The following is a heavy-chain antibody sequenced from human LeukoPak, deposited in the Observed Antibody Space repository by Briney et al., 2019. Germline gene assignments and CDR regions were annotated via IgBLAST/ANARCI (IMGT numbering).Heavy chain of an antibody. V-gene: IGHV3-30-3*01. D-gene: IGHD3-3*01. CDR2: MSYDGTEK. CDR3: ASLRFLQNYGMDV. CDR1: GFTFSSYA. J-gene: IGHJ6*02. Sequence: GGSLRLSCAASGFTFSSYAMHWVRQAPGKGLEWVAVMSYDGTEKNNADSVKGRFTISRDNPKNTLYLQMNSLRAEDTAAYYCASLRFLQNYGMDVWGQGTTVTVSS.